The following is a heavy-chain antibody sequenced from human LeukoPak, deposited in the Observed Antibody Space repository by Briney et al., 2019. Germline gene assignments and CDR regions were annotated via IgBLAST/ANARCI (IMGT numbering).Heavy chain of an antibody. CDR3: ARAGVRAADVPPLAH. CDR1: GGSFSGYY. V-gene: IGHV4-34*01. Sequence: SETLSLTCAVYGGSFSGYYWSWIRQPPGKGLEWIGEISHSGSTKYNPSLKSRVSISVDTSKNQFSLKLSSVSAADTAVYYCARAGVRAADVPPLAHWGQGTLVTVSS. J-gene: IGHJ4*02. CDR2: ISHSGST. D-gene: IGHD6-13*01.